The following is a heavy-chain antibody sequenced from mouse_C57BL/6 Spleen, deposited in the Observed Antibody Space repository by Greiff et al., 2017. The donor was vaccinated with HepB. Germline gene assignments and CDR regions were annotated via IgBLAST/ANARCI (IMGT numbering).Heavy chain of an antibody. CDR1: GYTFTDYY. CDR2: INPNNGGT. V-gene: IGHV1-26*01. Sequence: EVQLQQSGPELVKPGASVKISCKASGYTFTDYYMNWVKQSHGKSLEWIGDINPNNGGTSYNQKFKGKATLTVDKSSSTAYMELRSLTSEDSAVYYCARQYYGSSYVAWFAYWGQGTLVTVSA. D-gene: IGHD1-1*01. CDR3: ARQYYGSSYVAWFAY. J-gene: IGHJ3*01.